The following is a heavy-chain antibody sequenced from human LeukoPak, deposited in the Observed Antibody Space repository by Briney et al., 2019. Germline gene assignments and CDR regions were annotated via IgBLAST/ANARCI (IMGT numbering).Heavy chain of an antibody. CDR1: GGSISGYY. Sequence: SETLSLTCTVSGGSISGYYWIWFRQPAGKGLEWIGCIFYSGNTNYNPSLKSRVTISLDTSKTQFSLKLSSVSAAATAVYYCARLGYCSSTSCYVFDYWGQGTLVTVSS. CDR2: IFYSGNT. CDR3: ARLGYCSSTSCYVFDY. J-gene: IGHJ4*02. V-gene: IGHV4-59*08. D-gene: IGHD2-2*01.